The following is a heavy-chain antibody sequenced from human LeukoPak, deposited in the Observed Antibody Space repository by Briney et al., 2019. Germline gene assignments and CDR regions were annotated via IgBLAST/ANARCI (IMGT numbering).Heavy chain of an antibody. CDR2: IYYSGST. J-gene: IGHJ1*01. CDR3: AVSDNYYDSSGYLYDLFQH. Sequence: SETLSLTCTVSGGSISSSSYYWGWIRQPPGKGLEWIGRIYYSGSTYYNPSLKSRVTISVDTSKNQFSLKLSSVTAADTAVYYCAVSDNYYDSSGYLYDLFQHWGQGTLVTVSS. D-gene: IGHD3-22*01. V-gene: IGHV4-39*01. CDR1: GGSISSSSYY.